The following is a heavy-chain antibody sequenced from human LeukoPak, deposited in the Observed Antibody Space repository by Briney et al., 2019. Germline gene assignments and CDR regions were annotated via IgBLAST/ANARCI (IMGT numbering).Heavy chain of an antibody. Sequence: PSQTLSLTCTVSGGSISSDGYYWSWVRQQPGEGLEWIGYIYYSGSTYYNPSLKSRVTISIDTSKNQFSLKLNSVTAADTAVYYCARIPLVWSSPKGASDIWGQGTMVTVSS. CDR3: ARIPLVWSSPKGASDI. V-gene: IGHV4-31*03. D-gene: IGHD3-10*01. J-gene: IGHJ3*02. CDR1: GGSISSDGYY. CDR2: IYYSGST.